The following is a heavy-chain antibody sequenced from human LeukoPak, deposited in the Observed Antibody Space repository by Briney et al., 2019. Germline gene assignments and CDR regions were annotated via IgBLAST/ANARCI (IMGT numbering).Heavy chain of an antibody. CDR1: GGSVSSGSYY. J-gene: IGHJ5*02. CDR3: ARGLSRIAVAGNNWFDP. Sequence: SETLSLTCTVSGGSVSSGSYYWSWIRQPPGKGLEWIGYIYYSGSTNYNPSLKSRVTISVGTSKNQFSLKLSSVTAADTAVYYCARGLSRIAVAGNNWFDPWGQGTLVTVSS. CDR2: IYYSGST. D-gene: IGHD6-19*01. V-gene: IGHV4-61*01.